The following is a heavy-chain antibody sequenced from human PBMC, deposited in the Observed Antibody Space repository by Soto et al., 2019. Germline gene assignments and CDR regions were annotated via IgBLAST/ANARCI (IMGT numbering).Heavy chain of an antibody. D-gene: IGHD3-22*01. Sequence: SETLSLTCTVSGGSVGSGSYYWSWIRQPPGKGLEWIGYIYYSGSTNYNPSLKSRVTISVDTSKNQFSLKLSSVTAADTAVYYCARDTPSDYYDSSGYLDYWGQGTLVTVSS. J-gene: IGHJ4*02. CDR2: IYYSGST. CDR3: ARDTPSDYYDSSGYLDY. CDR1: GGSVGSGSYY. V-gene: IGHV4-61*01.